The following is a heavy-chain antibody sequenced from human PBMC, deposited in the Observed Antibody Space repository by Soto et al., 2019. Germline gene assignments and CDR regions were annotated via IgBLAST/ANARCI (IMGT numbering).Heavy chain of an antibody. D-gene: IGHD4-4*01. J-gene: IGHJ6*02. CDR2: IYYSGNT. Sequence: SETLSLTCTVSGDSISSSNYYWGGIRRPPGKGLEWIGSIYYSGNTYYNVSLKSRVTISVDTSKNQFSLNLSSVTATDMATYYCARQPATTETYYYGMDVWGQGTTVTVSS. V-gene: IGHV4-39*01. CDR1: GDSISSSNYY. CDR3: ARQPATTETYYYGMDV.